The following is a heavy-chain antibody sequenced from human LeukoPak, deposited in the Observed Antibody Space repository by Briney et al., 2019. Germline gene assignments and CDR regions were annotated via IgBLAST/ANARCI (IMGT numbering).Heavy chain of an antibody. CDR3: ARDEGSTYNQLDY. CDR2: INGNDGST. V-gene: IGHV1-2*02. Sequence: ASVKVSCKASGYTFDNFYIHWVRQAPGQGPEWMGWINGNDGSTNYALKFQGRVTMTRVTAISTVYMDLSGLRPDDTAIYYCARDEGSTYNQLDYWGQGTLVTVSP. D-gene: IGHD1-14*01. CDR1: GYTFDNFY. J-gene: IGHJ4*02.